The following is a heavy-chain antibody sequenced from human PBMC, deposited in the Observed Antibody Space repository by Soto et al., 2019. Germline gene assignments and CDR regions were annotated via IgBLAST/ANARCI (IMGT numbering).Heavy chain of an antibody. V-gene: IGHV1-69*06. CDR1: GGSFSSYA. Sequence: KLSSRASGGSFSSYAISSVLQAPGQGLEWMGGIIPIFGTANYAQKLQGRVTIPADKSSRTAYMELSSLRSEATAVYYCARELAYSSSDGGQYLAYWGQGTLVNVS. D-gene: IGHD6-6*01. CDR3: ARELAYSSSDGGQYLAY. J-gene: IGHJ4*02. CDR2: IIPIFGTA.